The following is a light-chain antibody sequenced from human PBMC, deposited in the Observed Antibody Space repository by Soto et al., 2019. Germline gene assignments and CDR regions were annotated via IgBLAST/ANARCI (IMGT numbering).Light chain of an antibody. V-gene: IGLV6-57*03. CDR3: QSYDNTPGAV. CDR2: EDN. J-gene: IGLJ7*01. CDR1: SGSFASNY. Sequence: NFMLTQPHSVSESPGKTVTISCTRSSGSFASNYVQWYQQRPGSAPTTVIYEDNQRPSGVPDRFSGSIDSSSNSASLTISGLRAEDVADYYCQSYDNTPGAVFGGGALLIVL.